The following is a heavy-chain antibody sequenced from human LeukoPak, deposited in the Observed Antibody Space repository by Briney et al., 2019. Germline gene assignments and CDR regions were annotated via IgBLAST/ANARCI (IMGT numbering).Heavy chain of an antibody. CDR3: ARGALLFDY. J-gene: IGHJ4*02. V-gene: IGHV4-59*01. Sequence: SETLSLTCTVSGGSISSYYWSWIRQPPGKGLEWIGYIYYSGSTNYNPSLKSRVTISVDTSKNQFSLKLSSVPAADTAVYYCARGALLFDYWGQGTLVTVSS. CDR2: IYYSGST. CDR1: GGSISSYY.